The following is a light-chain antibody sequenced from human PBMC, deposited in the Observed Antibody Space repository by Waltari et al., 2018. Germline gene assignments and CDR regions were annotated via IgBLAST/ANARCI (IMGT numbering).Light chain of an antibody. V-gene: IGKV4-1*01. CDR1: QSVLYSSNNENY. Sequence: DIVMTQSPDSLAVSLGERATINCKSRQSVLYSSNNENYLAGFQQKPGQPPKLLFYWASTRESGVPDRFRGSGSVTDFTLTISSLQAEDVAVYYCQQYYSSPYTFGQGTKLEIK. CDR2: WAS. J-gene: IGKJ2*01. CDR3: QQYYSSPYT.